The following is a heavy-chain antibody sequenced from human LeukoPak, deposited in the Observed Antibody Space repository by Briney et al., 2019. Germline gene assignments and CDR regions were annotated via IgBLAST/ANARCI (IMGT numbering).Heavy chain of an antibody. J-gene: IGHJ4*02. V-gene: IGHV1-3*01. D-gene: IGHD3-3*01. Sequence: VASVKVSCKASGYTFTSYAMHWVRQAPGQRLEWMGWINAGNGNTKYSQKFQGRVTITRDTSASTAYMELSSLRSEDTAVYYCARERFAYYDFWSGKTFDYWGQGTLVTVSS. CDR1: GYTFTSYA. CDR2: INAGNGNT. CDR3: ARERFAYYDFWSGKTFDY.